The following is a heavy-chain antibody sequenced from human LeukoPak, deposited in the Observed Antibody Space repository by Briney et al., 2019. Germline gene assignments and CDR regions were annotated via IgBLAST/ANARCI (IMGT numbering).Heavy chain of an antibody. D-gene: IGHD3-22*01. CDR3: ARWASSDVDY. Sequence: PGGSLRLSCAVSGFTVSRNYMSWVRQAPGKGLEWVSVIYSGGNTYYADSVKGRFTISRDNSKNTLYLQINSLRIEDTAVYYCARWASSDVDYWGQGTLVTVSS. CDR2: IYSGGNT. CDR1: GFTVSRNY. J-gene: IGHJ4*02. V-gene: IGHV3-53*01.